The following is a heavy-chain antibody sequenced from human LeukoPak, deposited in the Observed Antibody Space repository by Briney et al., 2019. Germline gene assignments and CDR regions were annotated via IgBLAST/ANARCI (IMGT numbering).Heavy chain of an antibody. Sequence: PSQTLSLTCTVSGGSISSGSYYWSWIRQPAGKGLEWIGRIYTSGSTNYNPSLKSRVTISVDTSKNQFSLKLSSVTAADTAVYYCARDPACGDYGIAFDIWGQGTMVTVSS. CDR2: IYTSGST. D-gene: IGHD4-17*01. CDR3: ARDPACGDYGIAFDI. V-gene: IGHV4-61*02. CDR1: GGSISSGSYY. J-gene: IGHJ3*02.